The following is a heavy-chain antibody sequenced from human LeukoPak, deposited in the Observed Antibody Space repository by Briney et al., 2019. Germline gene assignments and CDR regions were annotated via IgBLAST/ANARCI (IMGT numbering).Heavy chain of an antibody. CDR3: ASDTAMRGFDY. Sequence: PGRSLRLSFSPSGFTFSSYAIDSVRQAPRKRPGWGAVISYDGSKKYSADSVKVRFTISRDNSKTPRYLQMNSLRAEDTAVYYCASDTAMRGFDYWGQGTLVTVSS. CDR2: ISYDGSKK. J-gene: IGHJ4*02. CDR1: GFTFSSYA. V-gene: IGHV3-30*01. D-gene: IGHD3-10*01.